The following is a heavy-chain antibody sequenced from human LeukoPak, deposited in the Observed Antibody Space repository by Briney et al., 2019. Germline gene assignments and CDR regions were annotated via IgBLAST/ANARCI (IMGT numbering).Heavy chain of an antibody. CDR3: ASFHYYGSGAYYLSY. D-gene: IGHD3-10*01. CDR2: IGDSGATT. J-gene: IGHJ4*02. Sequence: GGSLRLSCAPSGFTLSSYAMTWVRQAPEKGLEWVSDIGDSGATTYYADSVKGRFTISRDNSKNTLYLQLRSLRAEDTAVYFCASFHYYGSGAYYLSYWGQGTLVTVSS. V-gene: IGHV3-23*01. CDR1: GFTLSSYA.